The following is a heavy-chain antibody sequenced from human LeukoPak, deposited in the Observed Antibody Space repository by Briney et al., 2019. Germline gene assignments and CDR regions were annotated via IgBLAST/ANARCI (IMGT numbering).Heavy chain of an antibody. CDR3: ARALYGSGSYYTSDY. V-gene: IGHV1-18*04. J-gene: IGHJ4*02. Sequence: ASVKVSCKASGYTFTSYGISWVRQAPGEGREWMGWISAYNGNTNYAQKLQGRVTMTTDTSTSTAYMELRSLRSDDTAVYYCARALYGSGSYYTSDYWGQGTLVTVSS. CDR2: ISAYNGNT. D-gene: IGHD3-10*01. CDR1: GYTFTSYG.